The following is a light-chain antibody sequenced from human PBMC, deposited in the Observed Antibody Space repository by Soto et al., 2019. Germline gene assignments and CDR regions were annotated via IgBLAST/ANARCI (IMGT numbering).Light chain of an antibody. Sequence: EIVMTQSPATLSVSPGERATLSCRASQSVSSNLAWYQQKPGQAPRLLIYGASTRATGFPARFSGSGSGTEFTLTISSLQSGDFAVYYCQQYNNWPPGNTFGQGTKLEIK. CDR2: GAS. CDR3: QQYNNWPPGNT. CDR1: QSVSSN. V-gene: IGKV3-15*01. J-gene: IGKJ2*01.